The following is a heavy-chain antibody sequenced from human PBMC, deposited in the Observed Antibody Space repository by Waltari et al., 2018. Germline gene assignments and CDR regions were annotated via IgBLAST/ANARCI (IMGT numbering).Heavy chain of an antibody. Sequence: EVQLLGSGGGLVQRGGSLRLSCTASGFTFCTYAWYWVRQAPGKGLEWVSSISSSGDNAYYTDSVRGRFTISRDNSKNTLFLEVNSLRVEDTATYYCAKRGGTGPVAVAGIHCDYWGQGILVTVSS. CDR3: AKRGGTGPVAVAGIHCDY. CDR2: ISSSGDNA. D-gene: IGHD6-19*01. J-gene: IGHJ4*02. V-gene: IGHV3-23*01. CDR1: GFTFCTYA.